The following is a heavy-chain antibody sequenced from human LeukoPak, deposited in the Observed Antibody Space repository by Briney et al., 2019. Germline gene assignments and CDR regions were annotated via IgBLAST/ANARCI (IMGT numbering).Heavy chain of an antibody. J-gene: IGHJ4*02. V-gene: IGHV1-46*01. CDR2: INPSGGST. CDR3: AYITGTTYAEDFDY. D-gene: IGHD1-7*01. CDR1: GYTFTSYY. Sequence: GASVKVSCKASGYTFTSYYMHWVRQAPGQGLERMGIINPSGGSTSYAQKFQGRVTMTRDTSTSTVYMELSSPRSEDTAVYYCAYITGTTYAEDFDYWGQGTLVTVSS.